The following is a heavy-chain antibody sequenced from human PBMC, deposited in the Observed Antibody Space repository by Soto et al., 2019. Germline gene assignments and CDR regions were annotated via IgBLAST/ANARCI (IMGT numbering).Heavy chain of an antibody. CDR3: ARGPFLGYCSGGSCPSDAFDI. V-gene: IGHV3-53*01. D-gene: IGHD2-15*01. J-gene: IGHJ3*02. Sequence: EVPLVESGGGLIQPGGSLRLSCAASGFTVSSNYMSWVRQAPGKGLEWVSVIYSGGSTYYADSVKGRFTISRDNSKNTLYLQMNSLRAEDTAVYYCARGPFLGYCSGGSCPSDAFDIWGQGTMVTVSS. CDR2: IYSGGST. CDR1: GFTVSSNY.